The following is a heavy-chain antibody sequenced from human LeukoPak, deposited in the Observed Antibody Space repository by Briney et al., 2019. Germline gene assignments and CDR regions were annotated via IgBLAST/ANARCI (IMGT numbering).Heavy chain of an antibody. J-gene: IGHJ6*02. CDR1: GYTFTIYD. Sequence: GASVKVSCKASGYTFTIYDINWVRQATGQGGEWMGWMNPNRGNTGYTQKFQGRVTMTSNTSISTAYMELSSLRSEDTAVYYCARPLYGMDVWGQGTTVTVSS. CDR3: ARPLYGMDV. V-gene: IGHV1-8*01. CDR2: MNPNRGNT.